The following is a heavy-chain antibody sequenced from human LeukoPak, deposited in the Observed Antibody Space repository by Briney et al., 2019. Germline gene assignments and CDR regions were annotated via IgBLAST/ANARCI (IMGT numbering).Heavy chain of an antibody. D-gene: IGHD6-19*01. CDR3: AILIAVAGPATFY. CDR1: GFTFSSYA. CDR2: ISGSGDSA. J-gene: IGHJ4*02. V-gene: IGHV3-23*01. Sequence: GGSLRLSCAASGFTFSSYAMSWVRQAPGKGLQWVSSISGSGDSAYYADSVKGRFTISRDNSNNTLYLQMNSLRAEDTAVYYCAILIAVAGPATFYWGQGTLVTVSS.